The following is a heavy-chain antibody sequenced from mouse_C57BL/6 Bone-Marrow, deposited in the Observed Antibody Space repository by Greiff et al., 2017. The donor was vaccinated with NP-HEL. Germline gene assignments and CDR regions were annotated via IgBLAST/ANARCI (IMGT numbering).Heavy chain of an antibody. CDR1: GYTFTSYT. J-gene: IGHJ4*01. CDR3: ARWGYGSDYAMDY. CDR2: INPSSGYT. D-gene: IGHD1-1*01. Sequence: VQLQQSGAELARPGASVKMSCKASGYTFTSYTMHWVKQRPGQGLEWIGYINPSSGYTKYNQKFKDKATLTADKSSSTAYMQLSSLTSEDSAVYYCARWGYGSDYAMDYWGQGTSVTVSS. V-gene: IGHV1-4*01.